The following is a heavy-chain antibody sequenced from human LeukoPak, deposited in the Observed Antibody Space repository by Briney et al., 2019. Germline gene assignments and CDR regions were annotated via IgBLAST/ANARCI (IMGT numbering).Heavy chain of an antibody. V-gene: IGHV4-59*01. CDR1: GGSISSYY. CDR3: ARGSQMAGLYYFDY. CDR2: IYYSGST. Sequence: SETLSLTCTVSGGSISSYYWSWIRQPPGKGLEWIGYIYYSGSTNYNPSLKSRVTISVDTSKNQFPLKLSSVTAADTAVYYCARGSQMAGLYYFDYWGQGTLVTVSS. J-gene: IGHJ4*02. D-gene: IGHD6-19*01.